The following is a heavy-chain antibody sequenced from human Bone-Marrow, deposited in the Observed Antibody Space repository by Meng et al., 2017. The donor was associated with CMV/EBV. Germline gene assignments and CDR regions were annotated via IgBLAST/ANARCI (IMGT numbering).Heavy chain of an antibody. D-gene: IGHD2-2*01. Sequence: QVQLGQSGAEVKKPGASVQVSCKVSGYTLTELSMHWVRQAPGKGLEWMGGFDPEDGETIYAQKFQGRVTMTEDTSTDTAYMELSSLRSEDTAVYYCATVGEYPYYFDYWGQGTLVTVSS. CDR3: ATVGEYPYYFDY. CDR1: GYTLTELS. CDR2: FDPEDGET. V-gene: IGHV1-24*01. J-gene: IGHJ4*02.